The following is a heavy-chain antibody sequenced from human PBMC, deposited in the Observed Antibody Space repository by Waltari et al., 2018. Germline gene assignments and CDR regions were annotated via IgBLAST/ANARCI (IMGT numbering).Heavy chain of an antibody. J-gene: IGHJ2*01. V-gene: IGHV4-39*01. CDR2: IYYSGTT. CDR1: GGSISSSSYY. CDR3: ARQRGIAARPKWYFDL. Sequence: QLQLQESGPGLVKPSETLSLTCTVSGGSISSSSYYWGWIRQPPGKGLEWIGSIYYSGTTYYTPSLKSRVTISVDTSKNQFSLKLSSVTAADTAVYYCARQRGIAARPKWYFDLWGRGTLVTVSS. D-gene: IGHD6-6*01.